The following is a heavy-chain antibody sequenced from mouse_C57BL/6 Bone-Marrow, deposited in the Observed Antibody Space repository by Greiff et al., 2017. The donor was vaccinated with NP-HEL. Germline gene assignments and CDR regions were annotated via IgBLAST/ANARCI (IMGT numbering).Heavy chain of an antibody. CDR3: ARDGYLSYAMDY. CDR2: INPGSGGT. V-gene: IGHV1-54*01. J-gene: IGHJ4*01. D-gene: IGHD2-3*01. CDR1: GYAFTNYL. Sequence: VQLQQSGAELVRPGTSVKVSCKASGYAFTNYLIEWVKQRPGQGLEWIGVINPGSGGTNYNEKFKGKATLTADKSSSTAYMQLSSLTSEDSAVYFCARDGYLSYAMDYWGQGTSVTVSS.